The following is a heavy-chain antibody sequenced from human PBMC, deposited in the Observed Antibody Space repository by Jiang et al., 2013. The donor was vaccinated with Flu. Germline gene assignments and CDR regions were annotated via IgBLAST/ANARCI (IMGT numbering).Heavy chain of an antibody. D-gene: IGHD1-1*01. CDR1: GGSVSTNAYY. CDR2: IYYSGSA. Sequence: KPSETLSLTCTVSGGSVSTNAYYWSWIRQPPGKGLEWIGYIYYSGSANYNPSLKSRVTMSVDTSKNQFSLKLSSVTAADTAVYYCARGENWNDEPFDYWGQGTLVTVSS. V-gene: IGHV4-61*08. CDR3: ARGENWNDEPFDY. J-gene: IGHJ4*02.